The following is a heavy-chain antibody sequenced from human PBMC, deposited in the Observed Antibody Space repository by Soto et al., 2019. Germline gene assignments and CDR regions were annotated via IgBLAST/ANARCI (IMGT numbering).Heavy chain of an antibody. CDR3: ARDRGASGANFDY. CDR2: IYNSGST. J-gene: IGHJ4*02. Sequence: SETLSLTCTVSGGSISSDYWSWIRQPPGKGLEWIGYIYNSGSTNYNPSLKSRVTISVDTSKNQFSLKLNSVTAADTAIYYCARDRGASGANFDYWGQGTRVTVS. V-gene: IGHV4-59*01. CDR1: GGSISSDY. D-gene: IGHD3-10*01.